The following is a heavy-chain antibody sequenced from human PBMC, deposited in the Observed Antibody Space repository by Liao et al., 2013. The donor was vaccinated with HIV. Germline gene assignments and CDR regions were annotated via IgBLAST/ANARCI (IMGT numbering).Heavy chain of an antibody. V-gene: IGHV4-34*01. D-gene: IGHD6-6*01. CDR2: YSYSGST. CDR3: ARGGMSSALDS. J-gene: IGHJ4*02. CDR1: GGSLSGYY. Sequence: QVQLQQWGAGLLKPSETLSLTCAVYGGSLSGYYWSWVRQRPGTGLEWIGEYSYSGSTNYNPSLKSRVTISVDTSKNQFSLRLTSVTAADTGVFYCARGGMSSALDSWGQGTLVTVSS.